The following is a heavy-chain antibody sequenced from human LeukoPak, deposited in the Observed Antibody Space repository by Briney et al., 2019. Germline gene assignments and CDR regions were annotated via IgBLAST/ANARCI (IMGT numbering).Heavy chain of an antibody. D-gene: IGHD4-11*01. CDR2: ISTYNGNT. CDR3: ARDPTTQTFDY. V-gene: IGHV1-18*01. Sequence: ASVKVSCKASGYTFTSYGISWVRQAPGQGLEWMGWISTYNGNTNYAQKLQGRVTMTTDTSTTTTYMELRSLTSDDTAVYYCARDPTTQTFDYWGQGTLVTVSS. J-gene: IGHJ4*02. CDR1: GYTFTSYG.